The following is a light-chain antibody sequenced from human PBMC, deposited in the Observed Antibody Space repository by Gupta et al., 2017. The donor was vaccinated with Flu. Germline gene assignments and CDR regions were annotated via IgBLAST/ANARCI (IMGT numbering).Light chain of an antibody. CDR3: QQENNFPWT. V-gene: IGKV1-6*02. CDR1: RDIRND. CDR2: AAA. J-gene: IGKJ1*01. Sequence: AIQLTQSPPSPSASVGDIVTITCRASRDIRNDVGWYQQKPGKAPNLLLYAAATQVGGAPSRFSGSGFGTYFTLTISIRHPEDFAIYYCQQENNFPWTFGQGTXLQI.